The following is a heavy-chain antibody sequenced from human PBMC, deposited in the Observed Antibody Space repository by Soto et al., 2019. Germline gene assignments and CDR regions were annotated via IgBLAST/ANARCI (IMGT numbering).Heavy chain of an antibody. CDR2: IYYSGST. CDR3: ARDPAYDSSGMYNWFDP. Sequence: PSETLSLTCTVSGGSISSYYWGWIRQPPGKGLEWIGYIYYSGSTNYNPSLKSRVTISVDTSKNQFSLKLSSVTAADTAVYYCARDPAYDSSGMYNWFDPWGQGTLVTV. D-gene: IGHD3-22*01. V-gene: IGHV4-59*01. J-gene: IGHJ5*02. CDR1: GGSISSYY.